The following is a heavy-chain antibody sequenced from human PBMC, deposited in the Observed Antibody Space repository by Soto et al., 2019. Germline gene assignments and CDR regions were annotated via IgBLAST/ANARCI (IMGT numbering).Heavy chain of an antibody. D-gene: IGHD2-2*01. Sequence: QITLKESGPTLVKPTQTLTLTCTFSGFSLSTSGEGVGWIRQPPGKALERLALIYWNDDKRYSPSLKSKLTITKDTSKNQVGLTTTTMDPVDTATYSCAHRIYCSTNSCPENWYDPWGQGTLVTVSS. CDR2: IYWNDDK. V-gene: IGHV2-5*01. CDR3: AHRIYCSTNSCPENWYDP. J-gene: IGHJ5*02. CDR1: GFSLSTSGEG.